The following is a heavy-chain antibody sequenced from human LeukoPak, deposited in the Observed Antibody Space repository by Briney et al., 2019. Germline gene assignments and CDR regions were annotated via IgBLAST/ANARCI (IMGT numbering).Heavy chain of an antibody. CDR3: ARGPDPYYDFWSGYYTYYYYYCMDV. CDR2: ISSSGSTI. J-gene: IGHJ6*03. Sequence: PGGSLRLSCAASGFTFSDYYMSWIRQAPGKGLEWVSYISSSGSTIYYADSVKGRFTISRDNAKNSLYLQMNSLRAEDTAVYYCARGPDPYYDFWSGYYTYYYYYCMDVWGKGTTVTVSS. V-gene: IGHV3-11*04. D-gene: IGHD3-3*01. CDR1: GFTFSDYY.